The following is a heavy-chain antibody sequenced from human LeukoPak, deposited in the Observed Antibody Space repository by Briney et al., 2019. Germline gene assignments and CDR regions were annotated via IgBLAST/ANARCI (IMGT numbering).Heavy chain of an antibody. D-gene: IGHD2-2*01. J-gene: IGHJ4*02. CDR3: ARDQHIVVAPAASSC. CDR2: INPNSGGT. Sequence: ASVKVSCKASGYTFTGYYMHWVRQAPGQGLEWMGWINPNSGGTNYAQKFQGRVTMTRDTSISTAYMELSRLRSDDTAVYYCARDQHIVVAPAASSCWGQGTLVTVSS. V-gene: IGHV1-2*02. CDR1: GYTFTGYY.